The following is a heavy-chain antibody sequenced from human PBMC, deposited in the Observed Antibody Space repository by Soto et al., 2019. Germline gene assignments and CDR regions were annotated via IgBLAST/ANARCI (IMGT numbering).Heavy chain of an antibody. D-gene: IGHD2-15*01. J-gene: IGHJ5*02. CDR1: GFTFSSYS. V-gene: IGHV3-21*01. CDR2: ISSSSSYI. CDR3: ARDHTEYCSGGSCYWFDP. Sequence: LRLSCAASGFTFSSYSMNWVRQAPGKGLEWVSSISSSSSYIYYADSVKGRFTISRDNAKNSLYLQMNSLRAEDTAVYYCARDHTEYCSGGSCYWFDPWGQGTLVTVSS.